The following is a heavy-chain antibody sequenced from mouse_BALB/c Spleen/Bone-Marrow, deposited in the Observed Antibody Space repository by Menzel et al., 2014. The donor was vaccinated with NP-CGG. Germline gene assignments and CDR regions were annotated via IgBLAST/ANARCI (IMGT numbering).Heavy chain of an antibody. CDR3: TRSSYGYWFFDV. CDR2: ISPSNGGT. V-gene: IGHV1S81*02. D-gene: IGHD6-1*01. CDR1: GYTLTSYY. Sequence: VQLQQSGAELVKPGASVKLSCKASGYTLTSYYMYWVKQRPGQGLEWIGEISPSNGGTNFNEKFKSKATLTVDKSSNTAYVQLSSLTSEDSAVYHCTRSSYGYWFFDVWGAGTTVTVSS. J-gene: IGHJ1*01.